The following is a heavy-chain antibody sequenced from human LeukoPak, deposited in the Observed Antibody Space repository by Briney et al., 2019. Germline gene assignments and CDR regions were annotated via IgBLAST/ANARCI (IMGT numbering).Heavy chain of an antibody. CDR2: ISYDGSNK. CDR3: AKAQEAAAGNGYYYYYGMDV. Sequence: GGSPRLSCAASGFTFSSYGMHWVRQAPGKGLEWVAVISYDGSNKDYADSVKGRFTISRDNSKNSLYLQMNSLRAEDTAVYYCAKAQEAAAGNGYYYYYGMDVWGKGTTVTVSS. V-gene: IGHV3-30*18. CDR1: GFTFSSYG. D-gene: IGHD6-13*01. J-gene: IGHJ6*04.